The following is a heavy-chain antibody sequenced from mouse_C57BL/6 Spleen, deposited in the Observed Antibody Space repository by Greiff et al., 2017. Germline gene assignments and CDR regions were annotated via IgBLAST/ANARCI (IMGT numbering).Heavy chain of an antibody. Sequence: EVQVVESGGGLVKPGGSLKLSCAASGFTFSSYTMSWVRQTPEKRLEWVATISGGGGNTYYPASVKGRFTISRDNAKNTLYLQMSSLRSEDTALYYCARQATGFWNYWGQGTTLTVSS. CDR1: GFTFSSYT. CDR2: ISGGGGNT. J-gene: IGHJ2*01. V-gene: IGHV5-9*01. D-gene: IGHD1-1*01. CDR3: ARQATGFWNY.